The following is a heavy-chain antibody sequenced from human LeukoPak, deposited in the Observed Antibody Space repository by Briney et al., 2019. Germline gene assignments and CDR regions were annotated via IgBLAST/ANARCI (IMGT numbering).Heavy chain of an antibody. CDR3: ARSDYGTSIGAFDI. CDR1: VGSISSYY. Sequence: PSETLTLTCTVSVGSISSYYWSWIRQPPGKGLEWIGYIYYSGSTNYNPSLKSRVTISVDTSKNQFSLKLSSATAEDTAVYYCARSDYGTSIGAFDIWGQGTMVTVSS. J-gene: IGHJ3*02. CDR2: IYYSGST. D-gene: IGHD4/OR15-4a*01. V-gene: IGHV4-59*01.